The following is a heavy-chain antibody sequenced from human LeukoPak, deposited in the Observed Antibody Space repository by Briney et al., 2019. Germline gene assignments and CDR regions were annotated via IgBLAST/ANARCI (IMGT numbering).Heavy chain of an antibody. D-gene: IGHD6-13*01. Sequence: GGSLRLSCVASGFTFTTYAMIWVRQPPGKGLEWVSAVSDGGGNTYYADSVKGRFTISRDNSKNTVYLQMNSLRAEDTALYFCAKGAAAAGTGWFDPWGQGTLVTVSS. CDR2: VSDGGGNT. CDR3: AKGAAAAGTGWFDP. V-gene: IGHV3-23*01. J-gene: IGHJ5*02. CDR1: GFTFTTYA.